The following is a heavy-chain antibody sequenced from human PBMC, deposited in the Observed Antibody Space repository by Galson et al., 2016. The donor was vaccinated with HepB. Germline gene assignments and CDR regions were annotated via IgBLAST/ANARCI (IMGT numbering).Heavy chain of an antibody. J-gene: IGHJ3*01. CDR1: GVSFNHAW. Sequence: SLRLSCAVSGVSFNHAWMSWVRQAPGKGLEWLGRFKVKTYGPTTDYSEAVEGRFTISGDESQSTLYLQMNSLTSEDTAVYYCATQYYNVLPGLYSYAFDVWGLGTMVTVSA. D-gene: IGHD3-9*01. V-gene: IGHV3-15*01. CDR3: ATQYYNVLPGLYSYAFDV. CDR2: FKVKTYGPTT.